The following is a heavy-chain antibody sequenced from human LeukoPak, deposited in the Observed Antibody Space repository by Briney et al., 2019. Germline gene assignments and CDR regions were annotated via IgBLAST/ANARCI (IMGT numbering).Heavy chain of an antibody. CDR2: IWYDGTNK. D-gene: IGHD4-23*01. CDR3: ARDHDYGGSLFDY. V-gene: IGHV3-33*01. CDR1: GFTFSSYG. J-gene: IGHJ4*02. Sequence: GGSLRLSCAASGFTFSSYGMHWVRQAPGKGLDWVAVIWYDGTNKYYADSVKGRFTISRDNSKNTLYLQMNSLRADDTAVYYCARDHDYGGSLFDYWGQGTLVTVSS.